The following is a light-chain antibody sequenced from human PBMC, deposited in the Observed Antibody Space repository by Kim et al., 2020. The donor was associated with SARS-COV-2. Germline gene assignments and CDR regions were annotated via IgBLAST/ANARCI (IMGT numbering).Light chain of an antibody. CDR3: QQYNNWSPYT. CDR2: GAS. CDR1: QSVSSN. J-gene: IGKJ2*01. Sequence: VSPGERAPLPCRACQSVSSNRAGYQQKPGQAPRPLIYGASTRATGIPARFSGSGCGTEFTLTLSSMQSEDFAVYYCQQYNNWSPYTFGQGTKLEI. V-gene: IGKV3-15*01.